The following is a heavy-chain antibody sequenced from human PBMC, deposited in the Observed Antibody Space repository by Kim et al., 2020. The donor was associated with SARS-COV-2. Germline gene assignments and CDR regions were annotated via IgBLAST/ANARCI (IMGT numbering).Heavy chain of an antibody. V-gene: IGHV3-20*03. D-gene: IGHD6-13*01. J-gene: IGHJ4*02. Sequence: TGYANSVKGRFTISRDNAKNSLYLQMNSLRADDTALYYCARAIAASGMANWGQGTLVTVSS. CDR3: ARAIAASGMAN. CDR2: T.